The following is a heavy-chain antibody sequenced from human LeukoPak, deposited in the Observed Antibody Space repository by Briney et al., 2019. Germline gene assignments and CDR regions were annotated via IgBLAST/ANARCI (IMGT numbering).Heavy chain of an antibody. D-gene: IGHD1-26*01. CDR3: ARDRGSYGNDAFDI. V-gene: IGHV1-2*05. CDR2: INPNSGGT. CDR1: GYTFTGYY. J-gene: IGHJ3*02. Sequence: ASVKVSCKASGYTFTGYYMHWVRQAPGQGLEWMGRINPNSGGTNYAQKFQGRVTMTRDTSISTAYMELSRLRSDDTDVYYCARDRGSYGNDAFDIWGQGTMVTVSS.